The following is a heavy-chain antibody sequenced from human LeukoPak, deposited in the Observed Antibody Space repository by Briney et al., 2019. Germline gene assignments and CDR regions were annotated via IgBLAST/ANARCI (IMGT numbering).Heavy chain of an antibody. D-gene: IGHD3-10*01. Sequence: GGSLRLSCAASGFSFSNYWFHWVRQAPGEGLVWVSRTNEHGTIINYADSVKGRFTISRDNAKSTLYLQMDSLRTEDSALYYCVVDLSGSADYWGQGTLVTVSS. V-gene: IGHV3-74*01. CDR3: VVDLSGSADY. CDR2: TNEHGTII. CDR1: GFSFSNYW. J-gene: IGHJ4*02.